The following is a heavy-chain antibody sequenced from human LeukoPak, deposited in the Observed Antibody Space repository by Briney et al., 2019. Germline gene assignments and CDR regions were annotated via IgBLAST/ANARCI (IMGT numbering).Heavy chain of an antibody. CDR1: GGSISSSSYY. J-gene: IGHJ4*02. V-gene: IGHV4-39*07. Sequence: SETLSLTCTVSGGSISSSSYYWGWIRQPPGKGLEWIGSIYYSGSTYYNPSLKSRVTISVDTSKNQFSLKLSSVTAADTAVYYCARVLPALRYFDWFFDYWGQGTLVTVSS. CDR3: ARVLPALRYFDWFFDY. CDR2: IYYSGST. D-gene: IGHD3-9*01.